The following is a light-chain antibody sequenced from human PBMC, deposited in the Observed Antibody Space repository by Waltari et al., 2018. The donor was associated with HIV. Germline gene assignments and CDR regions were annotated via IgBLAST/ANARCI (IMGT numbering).Light chain of an antibody. CDR1: QSVSSY. CDR3: QQRSNSRT. CDR2: DAS. V-gene: IGKV3-11*01. Sequence: EIVLTPSPATLSLSPGERATLSCRASQSVSSYLAWYQQKPGQAPRLLIYDASNKATGIPARFSGSGSGTDFTLTISSLEPEDFAVYYCQQRSNSRTFGQGTKVEIK. J-gene: IGKJ1*01.